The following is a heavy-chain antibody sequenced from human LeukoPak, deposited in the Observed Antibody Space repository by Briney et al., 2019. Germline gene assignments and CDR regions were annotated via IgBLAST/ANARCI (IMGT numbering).Heavy chain of an antibody. Sequence: GRSLRLSCAASGLTFSSQWMTWVRQAPGKGPEWVANIEGDGGKKFYVDSVKGRFTISRDNAENSLYLQMNSLRVEDTAVYYCARVSGNRHFGEYYFDYWGQGTLVTVSS. D-gene: IGHD3-10*01. CDR2: IEGDGGKK. J-gene: IGHJ4*02. CDR1: GLTFSSQW. CDR3: ARVSGNRHFGEYYFDY. V-gene: IGHV3-7*01.